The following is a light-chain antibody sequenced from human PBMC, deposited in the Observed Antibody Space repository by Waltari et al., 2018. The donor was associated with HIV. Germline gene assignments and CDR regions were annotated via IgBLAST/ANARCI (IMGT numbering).Light chain of an antibody. CDR1: RLGTKT. CDR2: YDS. V-gene: IGLV3-21*04. CDR3: QVWDTTTNEGV. Sequence: YVLTQAPSVSQAPGQTATLTCAGYRLGTKTVHWYQQRSGQAPVLVIYYDSERPSGIPDRFSGSNSGNTATLTISRVEDGDEADYYCQVWDTTTNEGVFGGGTKLTVL. J-gene: IGLJ3*02.